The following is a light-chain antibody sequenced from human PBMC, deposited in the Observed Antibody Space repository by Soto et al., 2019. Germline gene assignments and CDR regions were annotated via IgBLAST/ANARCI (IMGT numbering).Light chain of an antibody. Sequence: SVLTHSPGTLSLSPGERATLYCRASKSVSSSYLVWYQQRPGQPPRPLIYGTSTRAAGISDRFSGSGSGTDFTLTIYRLEPGDSAVYYCQQYGTSALTFGGGTKVDIK. V-gene: IGKV3-20*01. CDR2: GTS. CDR3: QQYGTSALT. CDR1: KSVSSSY. J-gene: IGKJ4*01.